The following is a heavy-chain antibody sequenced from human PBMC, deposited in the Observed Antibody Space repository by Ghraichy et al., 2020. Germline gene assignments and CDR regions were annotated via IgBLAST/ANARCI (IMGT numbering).Heavy chain of an antibody. V-gene: IGHV3-23*01. CDR2: ISGSGGST. CDR3: AKDRSYDILTGYYQYDAFDI. J-gene: IGHJ3*02. D-gene: IGHD3-9*01. Sequence: GESLRLSCAASGFTFSSYAMSWVRQAPGKGLEWVSAISGSGGSTYYADSVKGRFTISRDNSKNTLYLQMNSLRAEDTAVYYCAKDRSYDILTGYYQYDAFDIWCQGTMVTVSS. CDR1: GFTFSSYA.